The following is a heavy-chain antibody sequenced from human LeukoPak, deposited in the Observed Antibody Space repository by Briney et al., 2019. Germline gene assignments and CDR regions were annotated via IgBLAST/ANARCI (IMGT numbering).Heavy chain of an antibody. CDR3: ARSPPGYYDSSGYLFDY. CDR1: GGTFSSYA. CDR2: IIRILGIA. J-gene: IGHJ4*02. Sequence: GSSVKVSCKASGGTFSSYAISWVRQAPGQGLEWMGRIIRILGIANYAQKFQGRVTITADKSTSTAYMELSSLRSEDTAVYYCARSPPGYYDSSGYLFDYWGQGTLVTVSS. V-gene: IGHV1-69*04. D-gene: IGHD3-22*01.